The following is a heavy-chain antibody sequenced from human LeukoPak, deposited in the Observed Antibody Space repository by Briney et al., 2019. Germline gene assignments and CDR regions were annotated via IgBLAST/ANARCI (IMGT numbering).Heavy chain of an antibody. CDR2: IYYSGST. CDR3: ARDFSDSIVGATGFDY. V-gene: IGHV4-59*01. CDR1: GGSISSYY. J-gene: IGHJ4*02. D-gene: IGHD1-26*01. Sequence: PSETLSLTCAVSGGSISSYYWSWIRQPPGKGLEWIGFIYYSGSTNYNPSLKSRVTISVDTSKNQFSLKLSSVTAADTAVYYCARDFSDSIVGATGFDYWGQGTLVTVSS.